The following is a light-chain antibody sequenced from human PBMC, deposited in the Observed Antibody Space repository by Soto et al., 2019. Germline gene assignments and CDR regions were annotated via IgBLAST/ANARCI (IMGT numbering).Light chain of an antibody. CDR2: EVS. V-gene: IGLV2-14*01. CDR1: SSDVGGYNF. Sequence: QSALTQPASVSGSPGQSISLSCTGTSSDVGGYNFVSWYQLHPGKAPRLMIYEVSNRPSGVSNRFSGSKSGSTAFLTISGLQAEDEADYYCSSYASSTTHYVFGTGTKLTVL. J-gene: IGLJ1*01. CDR3: SSYASSTTHYV.